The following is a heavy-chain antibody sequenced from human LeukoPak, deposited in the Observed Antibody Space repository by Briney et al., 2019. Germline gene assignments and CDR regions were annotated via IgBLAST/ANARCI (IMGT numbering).Heavy chain of an antibody. CDR2: ISGSGGST. CDR3: AKVVRGVNYYMDV. J-gene: IGHJ6*03. D-gene: IGHD3-10*01. V-gene: IGHV3-23*01. CDR1: GFTFSSYA. Sequence: VESLRLSCAASGFTFSSYAMSWVRQAPGKGLEWVSAISGSGGSTYYADSVKGRFTISRDNSKNTLYLQMNSLRAEDTAVYYCAKVVRGVNYYMDVWGKGTTVTVSS.